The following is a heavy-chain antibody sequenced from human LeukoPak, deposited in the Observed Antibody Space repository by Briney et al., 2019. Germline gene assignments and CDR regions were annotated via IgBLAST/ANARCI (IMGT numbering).Heavy chain of an antibody. J-gene: IGHJ4*02. CDR2: ISSSSSYI. Sequence: PGGSLRLSCAASGFTFSSYSMNWVRQAPGKGLEWVSSISSSSSYIYYADSVKGRFTISRDNAKNSLYLQMNSLRAEDTAVYYCARRVAAAGKGYFDYWGQGTLVTVSS. V-gene: IGHV3-21*01. CDR1: GFTFSSYS. D-gene: IGHD6-13*01. CDR3: ARRVAAAGKGYFDY.